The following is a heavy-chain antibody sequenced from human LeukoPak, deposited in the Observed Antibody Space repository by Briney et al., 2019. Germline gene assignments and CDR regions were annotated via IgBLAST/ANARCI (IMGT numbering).Heavy chain of an antibody. CDR1: GFTFSTYE. CDR3: ATTYCTDGVCP. D-gene: IGHD2-8*01. V-gene: IGHV3-48*03. Sequence: GGSLRLSCAASGFTFSTYEMNWVRQAPGKGLEWVSYISSGGAIIYYADSVKGRFTISRDSAKNSLYLQMNSLRAEDTAVYYCATTYCTDGVCPWGQGTLVTVSS. J-gene: IGHJ5*02. CDR2: ISSGGAII.